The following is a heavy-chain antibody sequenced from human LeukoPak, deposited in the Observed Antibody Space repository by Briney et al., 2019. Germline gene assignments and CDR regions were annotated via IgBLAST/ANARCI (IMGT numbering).Heavy chain of an antibody. J-gene: IGHJ4*02. D-gene: IGHD4-17*01. CDR1: GGSVSSSNHY. CDR3: AREGRTTVTTTSN. Sequence: SETLSLTCTVSGGSVSSSNHYWGWLRQPRGKGLEWIGSIYYGGSTYYNPSLKSRVTISVDTSKNQFSLHLNSVTAADTAVYYCAREGRTTVTTTSNWGQGTLVTVSS. V-gene: IGHV4-39*07. CDR2: IYYGGST.